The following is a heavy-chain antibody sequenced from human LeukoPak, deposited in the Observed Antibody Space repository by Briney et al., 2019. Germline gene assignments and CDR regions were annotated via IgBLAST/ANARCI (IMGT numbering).Heavy chain of an antibody. J-gene: IGHJ4*02. CDR1: GYTFTSHY. CDR2: ISPSGGST. CDR3: AKEHPTDALQIFDY. Sequence: ASVKVSCKASGYTFTSHYMLWVRQAPGQGLVWMGIISPSGGSTSYAQKFQGRVTMTRDMSTSTVYMDLSSLRSEDTAVYYCAKEHPTDALQIFDYWGQGTLVTVSS. V-gene: IGHV1-46*01. D-gene: IGHD2-21*01.